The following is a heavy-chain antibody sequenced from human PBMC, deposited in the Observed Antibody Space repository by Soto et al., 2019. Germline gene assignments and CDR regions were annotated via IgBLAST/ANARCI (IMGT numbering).Heavy chain of an antibody. CDR1: GGTFSSYA. CDR2: IIPIFGTA. V-gene: IGHV1-69*05. Sequence: GASVKVSCKASGGTFSSYAISWVRQAPGQGLEWMGGIIPIFGTANYAQKFQGRVTMTRDNSIRTAYMELSSLRSEDTAVYYCARVGGNWNDDYFDYWGQGTLVTVSS. J-gene: IGHJ4*02. CDR3: ARVGGNWNDDYFDY. D-gene: IGHD1-1*01.